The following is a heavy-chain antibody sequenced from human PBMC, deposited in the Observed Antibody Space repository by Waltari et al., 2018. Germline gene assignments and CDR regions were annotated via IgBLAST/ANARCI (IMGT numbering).Heavy chain of an antibody. Sequence: QVQLQESGPGLVKPSETLSLTCTVSGGSISTYYWTGIRQPPGKGLEWIGYIYYSGSTNYNPSLKSRPTMSVDTSKNQFSLRLSSVTAADTAVYYCARGSFGVVIRSVYCYMDVWGKGTTVTVSS. J-gene: IGHJ6*03. CDR3: ARGSFGVVIRSVYCYMDV. CDR1: GGSISTYY. V-gene: IGHV4-59*01. CDR2: IYYSGST. D-gene: IGHD3-3*02.